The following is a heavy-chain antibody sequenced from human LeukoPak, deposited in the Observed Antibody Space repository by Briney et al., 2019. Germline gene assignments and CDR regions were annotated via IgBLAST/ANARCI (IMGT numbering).Heavy chain of an antibody. D-gene: IGHD5-24*01. CDR1: GFTFSSYG. V-gene: IGHV3-30*03. CDR2: ISYDGSNK. J-gene: IGHJ4*02. Sequence: GGSLRLSCAASGFTFSSYGMHWVRQAPGKGLEWVAVISYDGSNKYYADSVKGRFTISRDNSKNTLYLQMNSLRAEDTAVYYCAREMATIFSSLDYWGQGTLVTVSS. CDR3: AREMATIFSSLDY.